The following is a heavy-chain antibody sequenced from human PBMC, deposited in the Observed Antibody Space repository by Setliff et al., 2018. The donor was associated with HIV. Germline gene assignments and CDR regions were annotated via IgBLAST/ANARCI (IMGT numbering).Heavy chain of an antibody. CDR2: IYYNGNT. CDR1: GGSISSYY. V-gene: IGHV4-59*01. Sequence: SETLSLTCTVSGGSISSYYWSWIRQPPGKGLEWIGYIYYNGNTNYNPSLKSRVTISVDTSKNQLSLKLSSVTAADTAVYYCARGAPYGSGRHRWNSWGQGTLVTVSS. CDR3: ARGAPYGSGRHRWNS. D-gene: IGHD3-10*01. J-gene: IGHJ4*02.